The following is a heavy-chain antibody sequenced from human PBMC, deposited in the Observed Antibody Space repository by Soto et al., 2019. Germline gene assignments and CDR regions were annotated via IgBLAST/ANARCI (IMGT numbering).Heavy chain of an antibody. Sequence: SVKVSCKASGGTFSNSAIIWVRQAPGQGLEWMGGILPIFGTPNYAQKFQGRLTISADEFSSTAYMELNILRSEDTAVYYCATPAEVLDTAMLKGLAHWGQGSLVTVSS. J-gene: IGHJ4*02. CDR2: ILPIFGTP. V-gene: IGHV1-69*13. CDR3: ATPAEVLDTAMLKGLAH. CDR1: GGTFSNSA. D-gene: IGHD5-18*01.